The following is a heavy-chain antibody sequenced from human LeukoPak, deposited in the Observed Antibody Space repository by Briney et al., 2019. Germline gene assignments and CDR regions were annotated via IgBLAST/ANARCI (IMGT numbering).Heavy chain of an antibody. CDR3: ARGRISSGWYPGRYYYYGMDV. CDR1: GGSISSYY. V-gene: IGHV4-59*01. CDR2: IYYSGST. D-gene: IGHD6-19*01. J-gene: IGHJ6*02. Sequence: PSETLSLTCTVSGGSISSYYLTWIRQPPGKGLEWIGYIYYSGSTNYNPSLKSRVTISVDTSKNQFSLKLSSVTAADTAVYYCARGRISSGWYPGRYYYYGMDVWGQGTTVTVSS.